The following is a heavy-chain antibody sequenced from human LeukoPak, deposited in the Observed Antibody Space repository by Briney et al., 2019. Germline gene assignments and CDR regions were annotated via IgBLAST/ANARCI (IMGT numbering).Heavy chain of an antibody. CDR3: TTVEVVISDY. J-gene: IGHJ4*02. CDR1: GFTLSNAW. V-gene: IGHV3-15*01. D-gene: IGHD3-22*01. Sequence: PGGSVSLARAAAGFTLSNAWMGWVRQAAGRWRGWVGRIKSKTDGGRTDYAAPVKGRFTISRDDTTNKLYMQMHSPKTADTAVYYCTTVEVVISDYWGQGTLVTVSS. CDR2: IKSKTDGGRT.